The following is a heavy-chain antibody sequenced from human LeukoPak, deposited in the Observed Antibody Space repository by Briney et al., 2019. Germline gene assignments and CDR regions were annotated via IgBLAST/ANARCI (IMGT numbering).Heavy chain of an antibody. J-gene: IGHJ3*02. CDR2: INPGGGNT. CDR3: ARIRDGYNDAYDI. CDR1: GYTFTNYY. D-gene: IGHD5-24*01. V-gene: IGHV1-46*01. Sequence: ASVKVSCKASGYTFTNYYMHWVRQAPGQGLEWMGLINPGGGNTNYAQNFQGRVTMTRDTSTTTVYMELSSLRSEDTAIYYCARIRDGYNDAYDIWGQGTVVTVP.